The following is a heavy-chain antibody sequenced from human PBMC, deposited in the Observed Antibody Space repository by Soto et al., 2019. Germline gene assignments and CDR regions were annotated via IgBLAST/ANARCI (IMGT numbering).Heavy chain of an antibody. Sequence: SVKVSCKASGGTVSSYAISWVRQAPGQGLEWMGGIIPIFCTANYAQKFQGRVTITADESTSTAYMELSSLRSEDTAVYYCARVGAVAGYTIPKDPNSYYYGMDVWGQGTTVTVSS. D-gene: IGHD6-19*01. CDR1: GGTVSSYA. CDR3: ARVGAVAGYTIPKDPNSYYYGMDV. V-gene: IGHV1-69*13. CDR2: IIPIFCTA. J-gene: IGHJ6*02.